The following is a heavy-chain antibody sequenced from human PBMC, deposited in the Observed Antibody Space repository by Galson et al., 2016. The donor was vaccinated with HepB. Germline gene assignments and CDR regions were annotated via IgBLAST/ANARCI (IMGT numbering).Heavy chain of an antibody. D-gene: IGHD1-14*01. CDR2: IYSTGST. Sequence: SETLSLTCTVSGGSISNYYWSWIRQPAGKGLEWIGRIYSTGSTNYNPSLKSRVTMSVDTSKNQFSLILSSVSAADTAVYYCARGTPWRAFEFWGQGTMLTVSS. V-gene: IGHV4-4*07. CDR3: ARGTPWRAFEF. J-gene: IGHJ3*01. CDR1: GGSISNYY.